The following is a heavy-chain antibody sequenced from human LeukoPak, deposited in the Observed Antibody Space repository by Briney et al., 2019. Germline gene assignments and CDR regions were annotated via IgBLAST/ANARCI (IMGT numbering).Heavy chain of an antibody. CDR2: IFNSGTT. Sequence: SETLSLTCTVSGGSISSSTYFWGWIRQPPGKGLGWIGSIFNSGTTYYNPPLKSRVTISVDTSKNQFSLKLNSVTAADTAVYYCARHGSYYFWFDPWGQGTLVTVSS. J-gene: IGHJ5*02. D-gene: IGHD1-26*01. V-gene: IGHV4-39*01. CDR3: ARHGSYYFWFDP. CDR1: GGSISSSTYF.